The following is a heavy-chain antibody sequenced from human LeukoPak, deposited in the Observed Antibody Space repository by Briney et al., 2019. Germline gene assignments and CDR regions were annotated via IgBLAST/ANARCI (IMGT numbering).Heavy chain of an antibody. CDR3: ARGSLGGQLGDAFDI. Sequence: SETLSLTCAVYGGSFSGYYWSWIRQPPGKGLEWIGEINHSGSTNYNPSLKSRVTISVDTSKNQFSLKLSSVTAADTAVYYCARGSLGGQLGDAFDIWGQGTMVTVSS. CDR2: INHSGST. D-gene: IGHD3-16*01. V-gene: IGHV4-34*01. CDR1: GGSFSGYY. J-gene: IGHJ3*02.